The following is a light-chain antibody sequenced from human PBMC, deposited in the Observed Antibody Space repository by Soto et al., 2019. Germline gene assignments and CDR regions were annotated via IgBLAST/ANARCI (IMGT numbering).Light chain of an antibody. Sequence: VMKKSADAVCAYTRERVSLSCRASQSVNHNLAWYQQKPGQAPRLLIFDKSSRAPGVPARFSGSGTGTDFTLTINCLQSEDFGVYYCHQYTNWPPSTFGQGTRLEIK. CDR1: QSVNHN. J-gene: IGKJ5*01. CDR2: DKS. CDR3: HQYTNWPPST. V-gene: IGKV3-15*01.